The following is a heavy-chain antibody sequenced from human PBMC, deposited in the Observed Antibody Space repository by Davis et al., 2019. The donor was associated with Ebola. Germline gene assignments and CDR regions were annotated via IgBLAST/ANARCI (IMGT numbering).Heavy chain of an antibody. Sequence: SQTLSLTCAVYGGSFSGYYWSWIRQPPGKGLEWIGEINHSGSTNYNPSLKSRVTISVDTSKNQFSLKLSSVTAADTAVYYCARDRSVVAATQGFDHNWFDPWGQGTLVTVSS. D-gene: IGHD2-15*01. CDR3: ARDRSVVAATQGFDHNWFDP. CDR2: INHSGST. J-gene: IGHJ5*02. V-gene: IGHV4-34*01. CDR1: GGSFSGYY.